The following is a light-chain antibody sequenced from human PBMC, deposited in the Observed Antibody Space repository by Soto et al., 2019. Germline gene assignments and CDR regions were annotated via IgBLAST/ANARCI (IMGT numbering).Light chain of an antibody. CDR2: EVS. J-gene: IGLJ2*01. Sequence: QSALTQPASVSGSPGQSITISCTGTSSDIGGYNYVSWYQQHPGKAPRLMIYEVSNRPSGVSNRFFGSKSGNTASLTISGLQAEDEADYYCSSYTSSSPVVFGGGTQLTVL. V-gene: IGLV2-14*01. CDR3: SSYTSSSPVV. CDR1: SSDIGGYNY.